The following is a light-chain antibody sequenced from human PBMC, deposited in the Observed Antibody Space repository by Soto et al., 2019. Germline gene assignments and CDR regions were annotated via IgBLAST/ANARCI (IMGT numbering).Light chain of an antibody. CDR2: EAS. V-gene: IGLV2-23*01. CDR1: SSDVVSYNL. Sequence: SALTQPASVSGSPGQSITISCTGPSSDVVSYNLVSWYQQHPGKAPKLMIYEASKRPSGISNRFSGSKSGNAASLTISGLQAEDEADYYCFSYAGNSLNYVFGTGTQLTVL. J-gene: IGLJ1*01. CDR3: FSYAGNSLNYV.